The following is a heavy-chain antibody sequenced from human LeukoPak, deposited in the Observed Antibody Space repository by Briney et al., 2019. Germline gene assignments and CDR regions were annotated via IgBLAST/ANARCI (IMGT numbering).Heavy chain of an antibody. V-gene: IGHV4-61*02. CDR2: IYTSGST. Sequence: PSETLSLTCTVSGGSISSSSYYWSWIRQPAGKGLEWIGRIYTSGSTNYNPSLKSRVTMSVDTSKNQFSLKLSSVTAADTAVYYCARGLSSTLPWFDPWGQGTLVTVSS. D-gene: IGHD2-2*01. CDR1: GGSISSSSYY. CDR3: ARGLSSTLPWFDP. J-gene: IGHJ5*02.